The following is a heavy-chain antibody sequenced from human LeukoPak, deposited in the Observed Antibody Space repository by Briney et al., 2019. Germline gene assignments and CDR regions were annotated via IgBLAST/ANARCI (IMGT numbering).Heavy chain of an antibody. J-gene: IGHJ4*02. CDR3: ARVDPLVGAIDY. CDR1: GYTFTSYG. Sequence: SVKVSCKASGYTFTSYGISWVRQAPGQGLEWMGRIIPIFGTANYAQKFQGRVTITTDESTSTAYMELSSLRSEDTAVYYCARVDPLVGAIDYWGQGTLVTVSS. V-gene: IGHV1-69*05. D-gene: IGHD1-26*01. CDR2: IIPIFGTA.